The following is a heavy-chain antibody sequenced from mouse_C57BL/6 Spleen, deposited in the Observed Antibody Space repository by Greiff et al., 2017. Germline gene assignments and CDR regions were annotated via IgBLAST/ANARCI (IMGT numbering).Heavy chain of an antibody. Sequence: QVQLQQPGAELVKPGASVKLSCKASGYTFTSYWMHWVKQRPGQGLEWIGMIHPNSGSTNYNEKFKSKATLTVDESSSTAYMQLSSLTSEDSAVYYCAREGNWDGGWFAYWGQGTLVTVSA. CDR3: AREGNWDGGWFAY. D-gene: IGHD4-1*01. V-gene: IGHV1-64*01. CDR1: GYTFTSYW. CDR2: IHPNSGST. J-gene: IGHJ3*01.